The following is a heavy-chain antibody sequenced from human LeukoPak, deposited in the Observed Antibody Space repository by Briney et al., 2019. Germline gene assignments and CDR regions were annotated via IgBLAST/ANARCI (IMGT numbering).Heavy chain of an antibody. CDR1: GYTFTGYY. Sequence: VASVKVSCKASGYTFTGYYMHWVRQAPGQGLEWMGWINPNSGGTNYAQKFQGRVTMTRDTSISTAYMELSRLRSDDTAVYYCARDRGYDKLYNWFDPWGQGTLVTVSS. V-gene: IGHV1-2*02. CDR3: ARDRGYDKLYNWFDP. D-gene: IGHD5-12*01. J-gene: IGHJ5*02. CDR2: INPNSGGT.